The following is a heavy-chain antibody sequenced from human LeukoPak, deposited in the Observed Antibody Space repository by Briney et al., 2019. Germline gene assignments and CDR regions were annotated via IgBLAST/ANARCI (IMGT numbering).Heavy chain of an antibody. CDR2: INAGNGNT. CDR1: GYTFTSYA. CDR3: ARDPSSILRYFDWLLPHFDY. Sequence: ASVKVSCKASGYTFTSYAMHWVRQAPGQRLEWMGWINAGNGNTKYSQKFQGRVTMTRDTSTSTVYMGLSSLRSEDTAVYYCARDPSSILRYFDWLLPHFDYWGQGTLVTVSS. D-gene: IGHD3-9*01. V-gene: IGHV1-3*01. J-gene: IGHJ4*02.